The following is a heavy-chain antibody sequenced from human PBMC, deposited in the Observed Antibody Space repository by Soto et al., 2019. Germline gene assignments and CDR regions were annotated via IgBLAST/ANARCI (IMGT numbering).Heavy chain of an antibody. V-gene: IGHV4-39*01. Sequence: SETLSLTCTVSGGSISSSSYYWGWIRQPPGKGLEWIGSIYYSGSTYYNPSLKSRVTISVDTSKNQFSLKLSSVTAADTAVYYCARQPRTYYYGSGSYPNWSDPWGQGTLVTVSS. CDR3: ARQPRTYYYGSGSYPNWSDP. CDR1: GGSISSSSYY. CDR2: IYYSGST. J-gene: IGHJ5*02. D-gene: IGHD3-10*01.